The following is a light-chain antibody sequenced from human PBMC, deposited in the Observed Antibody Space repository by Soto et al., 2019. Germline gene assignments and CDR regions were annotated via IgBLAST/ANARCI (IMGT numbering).Light chain of an antibody. V-gene: IGKV2-28*01. CDR2: LGS. CDR1: QRLLHSNGNIF. Sequence: EIVMTQSPPTLTVTAGEPASISCTSSQRLLHSNGNIFLDWYVQKPGQSPQVLIYLGSNRASGVSDRVSGSETGTDFTLKISRVEAEDVGVYYCMQALQTPYTFGQGTK. J-gene: IGKJ2*01. CDR3: MQALQTPYT.